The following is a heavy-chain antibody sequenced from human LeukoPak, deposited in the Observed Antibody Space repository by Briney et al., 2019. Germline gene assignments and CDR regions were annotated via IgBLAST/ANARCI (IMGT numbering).Heavy chain of an antibody. V-gene: IGHV3-23*01. CDR1: GFTFSSYA. D-gene: IGHD2-2*01. Sequence: GGSLRLSCAASGFTFSSYAMSWVRQAPGMGLEWVSTISGSGGGTYYADSVKGRFTISRDNSKNTLYLQMNSLRAEDTAVYYCAMRGAAAFFDYWGQGTLVTVSS. CDR2: ISGSGGGT. J-gene: IGHJ4*02. CDR3: AMRGAAAFFDY.